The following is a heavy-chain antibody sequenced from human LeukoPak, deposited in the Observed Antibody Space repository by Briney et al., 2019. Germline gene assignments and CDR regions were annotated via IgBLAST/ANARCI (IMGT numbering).Heavy chain of an antibody. CDR2: IYYIGNT. V-gene: IGHV4-59*01. D-gene: IGHD5-24*01. J-gene: IGHJ4*02. Sequence: SETLSLTCAVYGGSFSGYYWSWIRQPPGKGLEWIGYIYYIGNTNYNPSLKSRVIISVDTSKNQFSLKLNSVTAADTAVYYCAISSRDGIIFDYWGQGTLVTVSS. CDR3: AISSRDGIIFDY. CDR1: GGSFSGYY.